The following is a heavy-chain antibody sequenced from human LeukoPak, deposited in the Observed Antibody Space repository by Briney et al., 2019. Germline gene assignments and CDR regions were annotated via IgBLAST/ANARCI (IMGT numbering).Heavy chain of an antibody. CDR1: GFTVSSNY. Sequence: GGSLRLSCAASGFTVSSNYMSWARQAPGKGLEWVSVIYSGGSTYYADSVKGRFTISRDNSKNTLYLQMNSLRAEDTAAYYCAKSYGDYEAYYFDYWGQGTLVTVSS. CDR2: IYSGGST. CDR3: AKSYGDYEAYYFDY. J-gene: IGHJ4*02. D-gene: IGHD4-17*01. V-gene: IGHV3-53*01.